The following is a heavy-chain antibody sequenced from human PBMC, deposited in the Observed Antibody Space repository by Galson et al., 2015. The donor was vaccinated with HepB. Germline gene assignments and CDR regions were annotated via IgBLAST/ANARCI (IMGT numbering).Heavy chain of an antibody. Sequence: QSGAEVKKPGGSLRISCKGSGYSFTSYWISWVRQMPGKGLEWMGRIDPSDSYTNYSPSFQGHVTISADKSISTAYLQWSSLKASDTAMYYCARSPPTTVVSYWYFDLWGRGTLVTVSS. CDR1: GYSFTSYW. V-gene: IGHV5-10-1*01. D-gene: IGHD4-23*01. CDR3: ARSPPTTVVSYWYFDL. J-gene: IGHJ2*01. CDR2: IDPSDSYT.